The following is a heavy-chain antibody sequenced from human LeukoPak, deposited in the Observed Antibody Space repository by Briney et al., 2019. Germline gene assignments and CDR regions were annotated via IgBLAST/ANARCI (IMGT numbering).Heavy chain of an antibody. J-gene: IGHJ4*02. CDR3: AKDVGKWESLHFFDY. CDR1: GFTFSTNA. V-gene: IGHV3-23*01. CDR2: ISGSGAST. Sequence: GGSLRLSCLTSGFTFSTNAMSWVRQAPGKGLEWISGISGSGASTYYADSVTDRFTISRDNSRNTLYLQMNSLRGDDTAVYYCAKDVGKWESLHFFDYWGQGTLVTVSS. D-gene: IGHD1-26*01.